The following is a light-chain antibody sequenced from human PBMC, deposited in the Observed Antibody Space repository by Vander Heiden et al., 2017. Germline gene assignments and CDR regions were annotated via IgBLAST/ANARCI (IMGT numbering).Light chain of an antibody. J-gene: IGKJ4*01. Sequence: DIEMTQSPSSLSPSAGDRLTITCRASQSISNYLNWYQQKPGTAPKLLIYAASSLQSGVPPRFSGSGSGTDFTLTISSLQPEDFATYYCQQSYSTPLTFGGGTKVEIK. CDR1: QSISNY. V-gene: IGKV1-39*01. CDR2: AAS. CDR3: QQSYSTPLT.